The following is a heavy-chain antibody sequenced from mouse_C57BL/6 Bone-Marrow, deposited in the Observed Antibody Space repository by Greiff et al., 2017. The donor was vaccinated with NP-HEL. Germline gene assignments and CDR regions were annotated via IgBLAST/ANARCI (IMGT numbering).Heavy chain of an antibody. CDR2: FDPENGDT. D-gene: IGHD3-2*02. Sequence: EVQLQQSGAELVRPGASVKLSCTASGFNIKDDYMHWVKQRPEQGLVWFGWFDPENGDTEYASKFQGKATITADTSSNTAYLQLSSLTSEDTAVYYGTPHIARQLRLYYFDYGGQGTTLTGSS. V-gene: IGHV14-4*01. J-gene: IGHJ2*01. CDR1: GFNIKDDY. CDR3: TPHIARQLRLYYFDY.